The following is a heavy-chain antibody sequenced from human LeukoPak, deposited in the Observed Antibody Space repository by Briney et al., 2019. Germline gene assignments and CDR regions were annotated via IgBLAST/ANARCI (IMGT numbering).Heavy chain of an antibody. CDR2: VYTTGAT. Sequence: PSETLSLTCTVSGGSISTFYWSWIRQPPGKGLEWIGYVYTTGATKYNPSLKSRVAISVDTSKNHFSLKLNSVTAADTAVYYCARQEARAFDYWGQGTLVTVSS. CDR3: ARQEARAFDY. V-gene: IGHV4-4*09. CDR1: GGSISTFY. J-gene: IGHJ4*02.